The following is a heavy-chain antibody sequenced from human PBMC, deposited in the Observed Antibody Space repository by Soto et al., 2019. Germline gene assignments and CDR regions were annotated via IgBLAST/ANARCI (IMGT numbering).Heavy chain of an antibody. CDR3: ARGKAAAGSPYFFDH. D-gene: IGHD6-13*01. CDR1: GGTFTTYT. J-gene: IGHJ4*02. CDR2: IVPLFATV. Sequence: QEQLVQSGAEVKKPGSSVKVSYKASGGTFTTYTITWVRQAPGQGPEWMGGIVPLFATVNYAQKFQGRVTISADKSTSTVYMELSSLRSEDTAVYYCARGKAAAGSPYFFDHWGQGTLVTVSS. V-gene: IGHV1-69*06.